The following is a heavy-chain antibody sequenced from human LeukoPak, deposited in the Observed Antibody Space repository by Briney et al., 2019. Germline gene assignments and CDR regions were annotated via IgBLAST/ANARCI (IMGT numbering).Heavy chain of an antibody. D-gene: IGHD3-9*01. Sequence: GASVKVSCKTSGYPFRNYDINWVRQATGQGLEWMGWINPHSGKTGYAQKFQGRVTMTTDTSASTAYMELSSLRSEDTAVYYCARPRGHYDILTQSYNWFDPWGQGTLVTVSS. CDR2: INPHSGKT. CDR3: ARPRGHYDILTQSYNWFDP. J-gene: IGHJ5*02. V-gene: IGHV1-8*01. CDR1: GYPFRNYD.